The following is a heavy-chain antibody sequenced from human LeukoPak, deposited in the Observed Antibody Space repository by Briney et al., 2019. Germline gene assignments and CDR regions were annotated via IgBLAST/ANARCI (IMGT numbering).Heavy chain of an antibody. D-gene: IGHD3-3*02. J-gene: IGHJ3*02. CDR1: GFTVSSNY. CDR2: IYSGGST. V-gene: IGHV3-66*04. CDR3: ARHSTQDAFDI. Sequence: GGSLRLSCAASGFTVSSNYMSWVRQAPGKGLEWVSVIYSGGSTYYADSVKGRFTISRDNSKNTPYLQMNSLRAEDTAVYYCARHSTQDAFDIWGQGTMVTVSS.